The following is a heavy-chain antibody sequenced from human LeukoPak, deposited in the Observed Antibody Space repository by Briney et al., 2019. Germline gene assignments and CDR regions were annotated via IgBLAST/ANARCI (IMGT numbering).Heavy chain of an antibody. J-gene: IGHJ4*02. CDR1: GFTFSSYS. CDR3: AREWGYSSSWGHFDY. CDR2: ISSSSSYI. Sequence: PGGSLRLSCAASGFTFSSYSMNWVRQAPGKGLEWVSSISSSSSYIYYADSVKGRFTISRDNAKNSLYLQMNSLRAEDTAVYYCAREWGYSSSWGHFDYWGQGTLVTVSS. D-gene: IGHD6-13*01. V-gene: IGHV3-21*01.